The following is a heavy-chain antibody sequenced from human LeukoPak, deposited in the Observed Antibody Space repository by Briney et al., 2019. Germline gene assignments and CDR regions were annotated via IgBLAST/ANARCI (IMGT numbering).Heavy chain of an antibody. Sequence: ASVKVSCKASGYTFTGYYMHWARQAPGQGLEWMGWINPNSGGTNYAQKFQGWVTMTRDTSISTAYMELSRLRSDDTAVYYCARGGSITMVRGVIKYFQHWGQGTLVTVSS. CDR1: GYTFTGYY. CDR3: ARGGSITMVRGVIKYFQH. CDR2: INPNSGGT. D-gene: IGHD3-10*01. V-gene: IGHV1-2*04. J-gene: IGHJ1*01.